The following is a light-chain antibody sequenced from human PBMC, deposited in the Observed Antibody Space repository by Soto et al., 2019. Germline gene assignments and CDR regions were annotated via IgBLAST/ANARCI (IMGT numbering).Light chain of an antibody. CDR2: DAS. Sequence: EIVLTQSPATLSLSPGERATLSCRASQSVNKYLAWYQQKPGQAPRILIYDASNRATGIPSRFSGSGSETDFTLTISSLEPEDFAVYYCQQRRSWPLTFGQGTRLEIK. J-gene: IGKJ5*01. CDR3: QQRRSWPLT. CDR1: QSVNKY. V-gene: IGKV3-11*01.